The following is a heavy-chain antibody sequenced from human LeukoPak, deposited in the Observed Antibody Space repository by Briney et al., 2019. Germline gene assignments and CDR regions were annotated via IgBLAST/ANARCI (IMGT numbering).Heavy chain of an antibody. CDR1: GFTFSSYE. Sequence: GGSYRLSCAASGFTFSSYEMNWVSQAPGKGLEWVSSIGSDNKPHYPESVKGRFAISRDNSKSMLFLQLNSLRAEDTALYYCARDLHSYVAMDDWGQRTTVTVSS. CDR2: IGSDNKP. D-gene: IGHD3-10*02. J-gene: IGHJ6*01. CDR3: ARDLHSYVAMDD. V-gene: IGHV3-23*01.